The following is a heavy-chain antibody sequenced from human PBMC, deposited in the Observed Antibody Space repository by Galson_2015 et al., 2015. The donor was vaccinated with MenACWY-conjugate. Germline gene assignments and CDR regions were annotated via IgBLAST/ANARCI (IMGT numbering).Heavy chain of an antibody. CDR3: ARDGFPNTILTGSSG. D-gene: IGHD3-9*01. CDR1: GGSISSSSYY. V-gene: IGHV4-39*07. J-gene: IGHJ4*02. Sequence: SETLSLTCTVSGGSISSSSYYWGWIRQPPGKGLEWIGSIYYSGSTYYNPSLKSRVTISVDTSKNQFSLKLSSVTAADTAVYYCARDGFPNTILTGSSGWGQGTLVTVSS. CDR2: IYYSGST.